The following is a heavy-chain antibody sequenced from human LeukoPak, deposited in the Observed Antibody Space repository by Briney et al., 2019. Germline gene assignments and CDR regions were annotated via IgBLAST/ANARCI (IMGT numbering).Heavy chain of an antibody. D-gene: IGHD2-2*01. CDR3: ARTTETDTSSYYY. CDR1: GYSISSGYY. V-gene: IGHV4-38-2*02. J-gene: IGHJ4*02. CDR2: IYHSGST. Sequence: SETLSLTCTVSGYSISSGYYWGWIRQPPGKGLEWIGSIYHSGSTYYNPSLKSRVTISVDTSKNQFSLKLNSVTAADTAVYYCARTTETDTSSYYYWGQGTLVTVSS.